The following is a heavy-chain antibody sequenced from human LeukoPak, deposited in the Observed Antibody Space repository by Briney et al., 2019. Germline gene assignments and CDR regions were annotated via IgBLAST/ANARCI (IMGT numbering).Heavy chain of an antibody. D-gene: IGHD2-2*01. Sequence: GGSLRLSCAASGFTFSDYYMSRIRQAPGKGLEWVSYISSSGSTIYYADSVKGRFTISRDNAKNSLYLQMNSLRAEDTAVYYCAREGGGSHIVVVPAAKGPFDYWGQGTLVTVSS. J-gene: IGHJ4*02. CDR2: ISSSGSTI. CDR3: AREGGGSHIVVVPAAKGPFDY. V-gene: IGHV3-11*04. CDR1: GFTFSDYY.